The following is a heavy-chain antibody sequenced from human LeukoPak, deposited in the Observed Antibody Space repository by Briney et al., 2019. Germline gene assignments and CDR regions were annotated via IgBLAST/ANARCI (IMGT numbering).Heavy chain of an antibody. CDR1: GFTVSSNY. CDR3: ARETYYYYAMDV. V-gene: IGHV3-21*01. Sequence: GGSLRLSCSASGFTVSSNYMGWVRQAPGKGLEWVSSISSSSNFIYYADSVKGRFTISRDNAKSSLFLQMNSLRAEDTAVYYCARETYYYYAMDVWGQGTTVTVSS. J-gene: IGHJ6*02. CDR2: ISSSSNFI.